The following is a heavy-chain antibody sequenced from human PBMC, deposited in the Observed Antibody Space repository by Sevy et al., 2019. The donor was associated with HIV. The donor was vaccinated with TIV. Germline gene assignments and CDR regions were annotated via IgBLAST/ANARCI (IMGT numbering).Heavy chain of an antibody. CDR2: IKTKTDGGTT. Sequence: GGSLRLSCAASGLIFTNAWMSWVRQAPGKGLEWVGRIKTKTDGGTTDYAAPVKGRFTISRDDSKNTLYLQMNSLKTEDTAVYYCTTSDVYYDSSGYDYWGQGTLVTVSS. CDR3: TTSDVYYDSSGYDY. CDR1: GLIFTNAW. J-gene: IGHJ4*02. D-gene: IGHD3-22*01. V-gene: IGHV3-15*01.